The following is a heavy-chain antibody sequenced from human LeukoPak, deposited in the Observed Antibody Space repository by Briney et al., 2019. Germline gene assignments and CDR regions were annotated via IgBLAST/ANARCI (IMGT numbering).Heavy chain of an antibody. CDR3: ARRFAKDYQLPEVFHHDMDV. Sequence: GASVKVSCKASGYTFTSYGVSWVRQAPGQGLEWMGWISAYNGYTDYAEKFQGRVTMTTDTSTSTAYMELRSLRSDDTAVYYCARRFAKDYQLPEVFHHDMDVWGQGTTVTVSS. J-gene: IGHJ6*02. CDR2: ISAYNGYT. CDR1: GYTFTSYG. D-gene: IGHD2-2*01. V-gene: IGHV1-18*01.